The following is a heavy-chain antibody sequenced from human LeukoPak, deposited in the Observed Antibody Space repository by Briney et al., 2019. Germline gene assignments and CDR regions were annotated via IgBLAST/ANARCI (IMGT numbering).Heavy chain of an antibody. CDR2: IKQDGSEK. Sequence: PGGSLRLSCAASGFTFTNYWMSWVRQAPGKGLEWVADIKQDGSEKYYVDSVKGRFTISRDNAKNSLSLQMDSLRAEDTAVYFCARKGSRRPSPEGVWGQGPLVTVSS. V-gene: IGHV3-7*03. J-gene: IGHJ4*02. D-gene: IGHD1-14*01. CDR3: ARKGSRRPSPEGV. CDR1: GFTFTNYW.